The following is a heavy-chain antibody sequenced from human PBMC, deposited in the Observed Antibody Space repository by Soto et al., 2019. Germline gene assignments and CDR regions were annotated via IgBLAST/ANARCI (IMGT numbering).Heavy chain of an antibody. CDR1: GYTFTRSG. D-gene: IGHD5-12*01. J-gene: IGHJ6*02. Sequence: QVQLVQSGAEVKKPGASVKVSCKASGYTFTRSGISWVRQAPGQGPEWMGWISSYNGDTNYAKTFQGRVTMTTDTSTSTAYMELRSLRSDDTAVYYCAREVVAPYYFAGMDVWGQGTPVTVS. CDR3: AREVVAPYYFAGMDV. V-gene: IGHV1-18*01. CDR2: ISSYNGDT.